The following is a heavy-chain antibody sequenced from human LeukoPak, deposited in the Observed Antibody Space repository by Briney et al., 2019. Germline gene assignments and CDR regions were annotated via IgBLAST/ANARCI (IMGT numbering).Heavy chain of an antibody. V-gene: IGHV1-8*01. CDR2: MNPNSGNT. CDR3: ARATGSGSPRGVSYYYYGMDV. CDR1: EHTFSNYD. Sequence: GASVKVSCKASEHTFSNYDINWVRQAAGQGLEWVGWMNPNSGNTGYAQRFQGRVTMTRNTSIRTAYMELSSLTSEDTAVYYCARATGSGSPRGVSYYYYGMDVWGQGTTVTVSS. D-gene: IGHD3-10*01. J-gene: IGHJ6*02.